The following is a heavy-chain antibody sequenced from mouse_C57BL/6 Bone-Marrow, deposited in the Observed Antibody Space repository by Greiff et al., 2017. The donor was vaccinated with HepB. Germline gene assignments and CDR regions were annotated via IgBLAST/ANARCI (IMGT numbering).Heavy chain of an antibody. D-gene: IGHD3-2*02. J-gene: IGHJ3*01. CDR3: ASGAWFAY. V-gene: IGHV1-63*01. CDR2: IYPGGGYT. Sequence: QVQLKQSGAELVRPGTSVKMSCKASGYTFTNYWIGWEKQRPGHGLEWIGDIYPGGGYTNYNEKFKGKATLTEDKSSSTAYMQFSSLTSEDSAIYYCASGAWFAYWGQGTLVSVTA. CDR1: GYTFTNYW.